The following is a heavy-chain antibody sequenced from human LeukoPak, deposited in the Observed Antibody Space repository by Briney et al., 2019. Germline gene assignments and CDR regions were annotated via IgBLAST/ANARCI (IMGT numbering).Heavy chain of an antibody. Sequence: SETLSLACTVSGGSISTTNYYWGWIRQPPGRDLEWIGSIYSSGNTYYNPSLESRVTISVDTSKNQLSLKLTSATAADTSVYYCARHSGLRSPFDPWGQGTLVTVSS. J-gene: IGHJ5*02. CDR3: ARHSGLRSPFDP. CDR1: GGSISTTNYY. CDR2: IYSSGNT. V-gene: IGHV4-39*01. D-gene: IGHD3-3*01.